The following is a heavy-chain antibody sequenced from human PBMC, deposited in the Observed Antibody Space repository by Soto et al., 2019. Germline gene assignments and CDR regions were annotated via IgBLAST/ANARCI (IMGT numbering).Heavy chain of an antibody. CDR3: ARNRYDGYDFDS. D-gene: IGHD5-12*01. CDR1: NDSISSSNW. J-gene: IGHJ4*02. Sequence: QVQLQESGPGLMEPSGTLSLTCTVSNDSISSSNWWSWVRQPPGKGLEWIGEVAQNGYSHLTSSLKSRVTVSIDKSRNQFSLRLTSVTAADTAVYYCARNRYDGYDFDSWGQGTLVVVSP. V-gene: IGHV4-4*02. CDR2: VAQNGYS.